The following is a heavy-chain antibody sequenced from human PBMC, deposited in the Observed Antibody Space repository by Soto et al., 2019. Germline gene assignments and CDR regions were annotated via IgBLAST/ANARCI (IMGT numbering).Heavy chain of an antibody. D-gene: IGHD3-9*01. J-gene: IGHJ4*02. Sequence: PSETLSLTCTLSGGAINDHYWSFIRQPPGKGLEWIGYIYYNGNTNYNPSLESRVTISVDRSRNQFSLRLTSLTAAGTAVYYCARVRTGYFDYWGRGALVTVSS. CDR2: IYYNGNT. CDR1: GGAINDHY. V-gene: IGHV4-59*11. CDR3: ARVRTGYFDY.